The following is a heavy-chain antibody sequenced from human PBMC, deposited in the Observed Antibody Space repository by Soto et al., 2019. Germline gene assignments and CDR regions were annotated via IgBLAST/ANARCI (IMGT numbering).Heavy chain of an antibody. J-gene: IGHJ6*02. Sequence: EVQLVESGGGLVQPGGSLRLSCVASGFTFSNYAMHWVRQAPGKGLECVSVISGNGDTTYYANSVKDRFTISRDNSKDTLYLQMGSLRADDMAVYYCARAWRVDVWGQGTTVAVSS. CDR2: ISGNGDTT. V-gene: IGHV3-64*01. CDR3: ARAWRVDV. CDR1: GFTFSNYA.